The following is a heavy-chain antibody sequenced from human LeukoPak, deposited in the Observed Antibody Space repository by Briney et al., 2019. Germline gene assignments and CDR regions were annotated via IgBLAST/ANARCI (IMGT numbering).Heavy chain of an antibody. CDR2: INHSGST. V-gene: IGHV4-34*01. D-gene: IGHD2-2*01. CDR1: GGSFNAYY. CDR3: ARSCSSSCSNFDD. Sequence: SETLSLTCAVYGGSFNAYYWSWIRQSPRRGLDWIGEINHSGSTNYNPSLKSRVTISVDTSKNQFSLKVRSVTAAETAVYYGARSCSSSCSNFDDWGQGTLGTVSS. J-gene: IGHJ4*02.